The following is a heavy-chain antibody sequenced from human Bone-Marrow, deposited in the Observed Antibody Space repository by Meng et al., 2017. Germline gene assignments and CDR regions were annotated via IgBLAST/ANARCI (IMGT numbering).Heavy chain of an antibody. D-gene: IGHD3-10*01. CDR3: AKDDKVRGVIISPLDY. J-gene: IGHJ4*02. Sequence: GGSLRLSCAASGFTFSSYAMSCVRQAPGKGLEWVSAISGSGGSTYYADSVKGRFTISRDNSKNTLYLQMNSLRDEDTAVSYCAKDDKVRGVIISPLDYWGQGTLVTVSS. CDR1: GFTFSSYA. V-gene: IGHV3-23*01. CDR2: ISGSGGST.